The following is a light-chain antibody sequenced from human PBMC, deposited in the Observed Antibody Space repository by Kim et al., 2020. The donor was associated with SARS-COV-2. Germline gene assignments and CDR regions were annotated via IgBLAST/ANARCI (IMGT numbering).Light chain of an antibody. CDR1: SSNIGGNS. Sequence: QSVLTQPPSASGTPGQRLTISCSGSSSNIGGNSVNWYQQLPGTAPKLLIHSDTQKPSGVPDRFSGSKSGTSASLAISGLQSEDEADYYCASWDDRLNVDGFGGGTQLTVL. CDR2: SDT. J-gene: IGLJ2*01. V-gene: IGLV1-44*01. CDR3: ASWDDRLNVDG.